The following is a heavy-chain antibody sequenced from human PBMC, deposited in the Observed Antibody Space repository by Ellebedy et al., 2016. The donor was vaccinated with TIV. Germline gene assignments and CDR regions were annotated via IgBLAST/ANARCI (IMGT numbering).Heavy chain of an antibody. D-gene: IGHD3-16*01. Sequence: PGGSLRLSCATSGFRFRVYNMCWLRQTPEKGLERLSSISSDNEVSYVDSVKGRFTVSRDNARNSVYLQMDSLRVEDSAIYYCARDKGEAGRGLLWGQGTRVAVSS. CDR2: ISSDNEV. CDR1: GFRFRVYN. J-gene: IGHJ1*01. V-gene: IGHV3-69-1*01. CDR3: ARDKGEAGRGLL.